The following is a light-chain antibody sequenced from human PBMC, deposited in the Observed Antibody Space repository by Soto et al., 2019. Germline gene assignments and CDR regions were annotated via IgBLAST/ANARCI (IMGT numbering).Light chain of an antibody. CDR3: QQYGGSPRT. CDR2: GAS. CDR1: QSVSSNS. V-gene: IGKV3-20*01. J-gene: IGKJ5*01. Sequence: EIVLTQSPGILSLSPGERATLSCRASQSVSSNSLAWYLHKPGQAPRLLIYGASSRATGIPDRFSGSGSGTDFTLTISRLEPEDFAVYYCQQYGGSPRTFGQGTRLEIK.